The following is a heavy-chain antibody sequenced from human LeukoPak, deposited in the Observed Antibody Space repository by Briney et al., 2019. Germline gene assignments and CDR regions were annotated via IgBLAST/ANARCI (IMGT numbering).Heavy chain of an antibody. CDR2: IYYSGST. CDR3: ARVTRGSYFDY. J-gene: IGHJ4*02. V-gene: IGHV4-30-4*01. CDR1: GGSISSGDYY. D-gene: IGHD1-26*01. Sequence: SQTLSLTCTVSGGSISSGDYYWSWIRQPPGKGLEWIGYIYYSGSTYYNLSLKSRVTISVDTSKNQFSLKLSSVTAADTAVYYCARVTRGSYFDYWGQGTLVTVSS.